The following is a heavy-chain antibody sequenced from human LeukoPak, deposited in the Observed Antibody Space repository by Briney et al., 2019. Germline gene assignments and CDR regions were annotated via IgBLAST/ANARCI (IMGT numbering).Heavy chain of an antibody. Sequence: GRSLRLSCAASGFTFSSYGMHWVRQAPGKGLEWVAVIWYDGSNKYYADSVKGRFTISRDNSKNTLYLQMNSLRAEDTAVYYCARDGDYVGGWFDPWGQGTLVTVSS. D-gene: IGHD4-17*01. CDR2: IWYDGSNK. J-gene: IGHJ5*02. CDR3: ARDGDYVGGWFDP. CDR1: GFTFSSYG. V-gene: IGHV3-33*01.